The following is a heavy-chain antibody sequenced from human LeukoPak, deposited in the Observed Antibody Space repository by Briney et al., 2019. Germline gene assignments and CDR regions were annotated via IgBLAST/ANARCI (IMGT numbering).Heavy chain of an antibody. V-gene: IGHV1-46*01. Sequence: ASVKVSCKASGYTLTSYYMHWVRQAPGQGLEWMGIINPSGGSTNYAQKFQGRVTMTRDMSTGTVYMELSSLRSEDTAVYYCARALERGYYYYMDVWGQGTMVTVSS. J-gene: IGHJ6*03. CDR2: INPSGGST. CDR1: GYTLTSYY. D-gene: IGHD1-1*01. CDR3: ARALERGYYYYMDV.